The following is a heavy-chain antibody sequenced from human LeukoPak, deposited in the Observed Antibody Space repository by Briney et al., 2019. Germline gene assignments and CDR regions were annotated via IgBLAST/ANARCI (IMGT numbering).Heavy chain of an antibody. V-gene: IGHV3-7*01. CDR3: ATYKRWVAGDV. J-gene: IGHJ6*02. CDR1: GFTFSDSW. D-gene: IGHD1-14*01. CDR2: IKQDGSEE. Sequence: GGSLRLSCAASGFTFSDSWMSWVRQAPGKGPEWVANIKQDGSEEHYGDSVKGRFTVSRDNARNSLFLQMNSLRVEDTAVYYCATYKRWVAGDVWGQGATVSVSS.